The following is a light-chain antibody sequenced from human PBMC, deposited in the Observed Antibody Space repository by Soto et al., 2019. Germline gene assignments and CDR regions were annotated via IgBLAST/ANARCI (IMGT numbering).Light chain of an antibody. Sequence: QSVLTQPRSASGSPGQSVTISCTGTSSDVGGYNYVSWYQHHPGKAPKVMIYDVSNRPSGVSTRFSGSKSGNTASLTISGLQAEDEADYYCSSYTSSSTLYVFGSGTKVTVL. J-gene: IGLJ1*01. CDR1: SSDVGGYNY. V-gene: IGLV2-14*03. CDR2: DVS. CDR3: SSYTSSSTLYV.